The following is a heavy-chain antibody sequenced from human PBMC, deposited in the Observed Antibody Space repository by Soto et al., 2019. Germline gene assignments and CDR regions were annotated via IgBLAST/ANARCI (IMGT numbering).Heavy chain of an antibody. CDR2: INAGDGNT. V-gene: IGHV1-3*01. Sequence: ASVKVSCKTSGDTFTNYAIHWVRQAPGQRLEWMGWINAGDGNTKYSQKFQGRVTITRDTSASTAYMELSSLRSEDAAVYYCARSGSCTSTSCYGGFYIWGQGTMVTVSS. CDR1: GDTFTNYA. CDR3: ARSGSCTSTSCYGGFYI. J-gene: IGHJ3*02. D-gene: IGHD2-2*01.